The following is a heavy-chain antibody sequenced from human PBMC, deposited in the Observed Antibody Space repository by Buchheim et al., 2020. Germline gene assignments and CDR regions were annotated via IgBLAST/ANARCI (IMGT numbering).Heavy chain of an antibody. V-gene: IGHV3-48*02. CDR3: ARLHYYDSSGYPDY. J-gene: IGHJ4*02. Sequence: EVQLVESGGGLVQPGGSLRLSCAASGFIFNYYSMSWVRQAPGKGLEWVSYISSSSGTIYYADSVKGRFTISSDNAKNLLYLQMNSLRDEDTAVYYCARLHYYDSSGYPDYWGQGTL. CDR1: GFIFNYYS. CDR2: ISSSSGTI. D-gene: IGHD3-22*01.